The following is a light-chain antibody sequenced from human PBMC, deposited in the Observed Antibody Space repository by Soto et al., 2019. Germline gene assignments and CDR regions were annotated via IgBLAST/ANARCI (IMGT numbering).Light chain of an antibody. CDR1: QSVSSSY. Sequence: EIVLTQSPGTLSLSPGERATLSCRASQSVSSSYLAWYQQKPGQAPRLLIYGASSRATGIPDRFSGSGSGTDFTLTVNRLEPEDFAVYYCQQYGSSPMYTFGQGTELEIK. V-gene: IGKV3-20*01. J-gene: IGKJ2*01. CDR2: GAS. CDR3: QQYGSSPMYT.